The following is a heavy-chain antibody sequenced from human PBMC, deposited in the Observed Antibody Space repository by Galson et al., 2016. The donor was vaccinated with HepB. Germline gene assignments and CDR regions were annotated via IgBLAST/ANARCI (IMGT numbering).Heavy chain of an antibody. V-gene: IGHV4-34*01. Sequence: ETLSLTCAVYGASLSEYYWSWIRQSPGKGLEWIGEINHNGDTNYNPSLKSRVTISVDTSRNQFSLRLTSVTAADTAVYYSARNFVGKGALYWYFDLWGRGTLVTVSS. CDR2: INHNGDT. D-gene: IGHD4-23*01. CDR1: GASLSEYY. CDR3: ARNFVGKGALYWYFDL. J-gene: IGHJ2*01.